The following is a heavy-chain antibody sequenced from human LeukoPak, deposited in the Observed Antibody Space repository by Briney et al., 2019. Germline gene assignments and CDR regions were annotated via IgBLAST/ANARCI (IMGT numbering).Heavy chain of an antibody. CDR1: GGSISSYY. J-gene: IGHJ4*02. D-gene: IGHD2-15*01. CDR3: ARDPVNCSGGSCQGPGYFDY. V-gene: IGHV4-59*01. Sequence: SETLSLTCTVSGGSISSYYWSWIRQPPGKGLEWIGYIYYSGSTNYNPSLKSRVTISVDTSKNQFSLKLSPVTAADTAVYYCARDPVNCSGGSCQGPGYFDYWGQGTLVTVSS. CDR2: IYYSGST.